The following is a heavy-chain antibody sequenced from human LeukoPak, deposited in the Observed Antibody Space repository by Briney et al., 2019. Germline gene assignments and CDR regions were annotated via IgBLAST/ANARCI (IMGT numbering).Heavy chain of an antibody. CDR3: ARVADSGYDSRGCFDS. Sequence: SETLSLTCTVSGGSISSSSYYWGWIRQPPGKGLEWIGSIYYSGTTYYNPSLKSRVTISVDTSRNQFSLKLSSVTAADTAVYYCARVADSGYDSRGCFDSWGQGTLVTVSS. CDR1: GGSISSSSYY. V-gene: IGHV4-39*07. CDR2: IYYSGTT. J-gene: IGHJ4*02. D-gene: IGHD5-12*01.